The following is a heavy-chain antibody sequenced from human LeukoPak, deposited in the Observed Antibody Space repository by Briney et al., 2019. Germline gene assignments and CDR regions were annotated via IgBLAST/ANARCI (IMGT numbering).Heavy chain of an antibody. CDR1: GFTFSSHG. D-gene: IGHD3-10*01. J-gene: IGHJ4*02. CDR2: IIPSGHTT. V-gene: IGHV3-23*01. CDR3: AKLLMAMVRGVDIDC. Sequence: PGGSLRLSCVASGFTFSSHGMNWVRQAPGKGLEWVSGIIPSGHTTYYADSVRGRFTISRDNSRNTVYLQMNSLRAEDTAVYYCAKLLMAMVRGVDIDCWGQGTLVTVSS.